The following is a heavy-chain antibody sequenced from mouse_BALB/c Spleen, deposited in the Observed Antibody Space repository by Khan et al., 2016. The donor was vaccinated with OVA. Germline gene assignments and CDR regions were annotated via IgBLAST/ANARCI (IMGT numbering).Heavy chain of an antibody. Sequence: EVELVESGGGLVQPGGSRKLSCAASGFTFSSFGMHWVRQAPEKGLEWVAYISSGSSTIYYTDTVKGRFTISRDNPKNTLFLQMTSLRSEDTAMYYCARFPLYYGNLDYWGQGTTLTGSS. CDR3: ARFPLYYGNLDY. CDR2: ISSGSSTI. CDR1: GFTFSSFG. D-gene: IGHD1-2*01. V-gene: IGHV5-17*02. J-gene: IGHJ2*01.